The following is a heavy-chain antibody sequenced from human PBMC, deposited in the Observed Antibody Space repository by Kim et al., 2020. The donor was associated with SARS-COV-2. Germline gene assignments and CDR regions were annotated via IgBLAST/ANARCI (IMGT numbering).Heavy chain of an antibody. J-gene: IGHJ4*02. Sequence: ASVKVSCKASGYTFTSYGISWVRQAPGQGLEWMGWISAYNGNTNYAQKLQGRVTMTTDTSTSTAYMELRSLRSDDTAVYYCARESSLKGYYDSSGPYDYWGQGTLVTVSS. V-gene: IGHV1-18*01. CDR2: ISAYNGNT. D-gene: IGHD3-22*01. CDR1: GYTFTSYG. CDR3: ARESSLKGYYDSSGPYDY.